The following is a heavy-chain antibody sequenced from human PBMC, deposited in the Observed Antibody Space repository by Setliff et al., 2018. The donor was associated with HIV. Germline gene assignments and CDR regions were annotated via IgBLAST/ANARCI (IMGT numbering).Heavy chain of an antibody. CDR3: ARDHRSNWGREDAFDI. D-gene: IGHD7-27*01. V-gene: IGHV5-51*01. J-gene: IGHJ3*02. CDR1: GYIFTHYW. Sequence: GESLKISCETSGYIFTHYWIGWVRQMPGKGLECMGIIYPNDFDTKYSPSFQGQVTISADRSTNTAYLEWSSLKASDTAMYYCARDHRSNWGREDAFDIWGQGTMVTVSS. CDR2: IYPNDFDT.